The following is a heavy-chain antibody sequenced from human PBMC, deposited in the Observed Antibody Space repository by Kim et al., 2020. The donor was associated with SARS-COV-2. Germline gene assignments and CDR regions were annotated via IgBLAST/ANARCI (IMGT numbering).Heavy chain of an antibody. CDR3: ARGVIWGYYFDY. CDR1: GGSISSYY. Sequence: SETLSLTCTVSGGSISSYYWSWIRQPPGKGLEWIGYIYYSGSTNYNPSLKSRVTISVDTSKNQFSLKLSSVTAADTAVYYCARGVIWGYYFDYWGQGTLVTVSS. J-gene: IGHJ4*02. CDR2: IYYSGST. D-gene: IGHD3-16*01. V-gene: IGHV4-59*01.